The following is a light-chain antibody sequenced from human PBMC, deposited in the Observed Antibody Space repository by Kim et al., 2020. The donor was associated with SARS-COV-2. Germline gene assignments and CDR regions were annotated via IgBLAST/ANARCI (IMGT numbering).Light chain of an antibody. V-gene: IGKV1-39*01. Sequence: DIQMTQSPSSLSASVGDRVTITCRASQSIRSYLNWYQQKPGRAPNLLIYAASSLQSGVPSRFSGARSGTDFTLTISSLQPEDFATYYCQQSYTTPITFGQGTRLEIK. J-gene: IGKJ5*01. CDR2: AAS. CDR3: QQSYTTPIT. CDR1: QSIRSY.